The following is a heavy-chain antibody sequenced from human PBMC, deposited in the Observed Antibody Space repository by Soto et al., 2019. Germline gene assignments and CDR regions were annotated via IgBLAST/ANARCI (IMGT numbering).Heavy chain of an antibody. CDR3: ARVEAYPYDYGSGRPNTGMDV. D-gene: IGHD3-10*01. V-gene: IGHV1-69*13. Sequence: SVKVSCKASGGTFSSYAISWVRQAPGQGLEWMGGIIPIFGTANYAQKFQGRVTITADESTSTAYMELSSLRSEDTAVYYCARVEAYPYDYGSGRPNTGMDVWGQGTTVPVSS. J-gene: IGHJ6*02. CDR2: IIPIFGTA. CDR1: GGTFSSYA.